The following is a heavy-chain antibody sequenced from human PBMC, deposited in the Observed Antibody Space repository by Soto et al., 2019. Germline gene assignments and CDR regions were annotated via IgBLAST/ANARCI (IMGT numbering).Heavy chain of an antibody. CDR3: AKDPVGKIVLMVYVDY. D-gene: IGHD2-8*01. CDR1: GFTFSSYA. CDR2: ISGSGGST. Sequence: EVQLLESGGGLVQPGGSLRLSCAASGFTFSSYAMSWVRQAPGKGLEWVSAISGSGGSTYYADSVKGRFTISRDNSKNTLYLQMNSLRAEDTAVYYCAKDPVGKIVLMVYVDYWGQGTLVTVSS. V-gene: IGHV3-23*01. J-gene: IGHJ4*02.